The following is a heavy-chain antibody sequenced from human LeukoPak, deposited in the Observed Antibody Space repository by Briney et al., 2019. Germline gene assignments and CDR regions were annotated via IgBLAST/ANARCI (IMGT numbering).Heavy chain of an antibody. D-gene: IGHD3-10*01. CDR1: GGSISSYY. J-gene: IGHJ4*02. CDR3: AGGVGSAKESN. V-gene: IGHV4-59*01. Sequence: SETLSLTCTVSGGSISSYYWSWIRQPPGKGLEWIGYISYSGSTNYKPSLKSRVTISVDTSKNQLSLKLSSVTAADTAAYYCAGGVGSAKESNWGQGTLVTVSS. CDR2: ISYSGST.